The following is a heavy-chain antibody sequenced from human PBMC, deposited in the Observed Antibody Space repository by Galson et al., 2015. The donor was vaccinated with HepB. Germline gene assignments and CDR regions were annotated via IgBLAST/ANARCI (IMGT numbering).Heavy chain of an antibody. D-gene: IGHD6-13*01. Sequence: SLRLSCAASGFTFRNYAMTWVRLAPGKGLEWVSSIGGSGDTTFYADSEGGRLTISRVVYKGTLYPQMNSLRAEDTALYYCAKGLRRHTSSWYGAFDVWGQGTMVTVSS. CDR2: IGGSGDTT. CDR3: AKGLRRHTSSWYGAFDV. J-gene: IGHJ3*01. CDR1: GFTFRNYA. V-gene: IGHV3-23*01.